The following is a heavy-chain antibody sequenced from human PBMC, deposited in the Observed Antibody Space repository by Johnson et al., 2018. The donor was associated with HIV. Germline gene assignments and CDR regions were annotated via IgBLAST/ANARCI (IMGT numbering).Heavy chain of an antibody. V-gene: IGHV3-66*03. Sequence: VQLVESGGGLIQPGGSLRLSCAASEFTISGYYMSWVRQAPGQGLEWVSVISSGGTTYYADSVKGRFTVSRDNSGNTLYLQMNSLRTDDTALYYCARDDRPDGFDIWGQGTMVTVSS. CDR1: EFTISGYY. CDR2: ISSGGTT. J-gene: IGHJ3*02. CDR3: ARDDRPDGFDI.